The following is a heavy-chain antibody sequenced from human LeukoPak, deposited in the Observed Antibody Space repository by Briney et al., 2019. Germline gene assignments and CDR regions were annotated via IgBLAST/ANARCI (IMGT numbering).Heavy chain of an antibody. CDR1: GGSISSGSYY. CDR2: IYTSGST. CDR3: ARDRTTVTRVYYYYYMDV. J-gene: IGHJ6*03. V-gene: IGHV4-61*02. Sequence: PSETLSLTCTVSGGSISSGSYYWSWIRQPAGKGLEWIGRIYTSGSTNYNPSLKSRVTMSVDTSKNQFSLKLSSVTAADTAVYYCARDRTTVTRVYYYYYMDVWGKGTTVTVSS. D-gene: IGHD4-11*01.